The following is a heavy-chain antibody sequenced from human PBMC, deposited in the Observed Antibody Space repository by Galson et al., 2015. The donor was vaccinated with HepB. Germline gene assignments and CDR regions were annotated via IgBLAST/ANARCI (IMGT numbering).Heavy chain of an antibody. CDR1: GGSISSYY. CDR2: IYYSGST. V-gene: IGHV4-59*12. Sequence: ETLSLTCTVSGGSISSYYWSWIRQPPGKGLEWIGYIYYSGSTNYNPSLKSRVTISVDTSKNQFSLKLSSVTAADTAVYYCARTYYDFWSGYPYYFDYWGQGTLVTVSS. CDR3: ARTYYDFWSGYPYYFDY. J-gene: IGHJ4*02. D-gene: IGHD3-3*01.